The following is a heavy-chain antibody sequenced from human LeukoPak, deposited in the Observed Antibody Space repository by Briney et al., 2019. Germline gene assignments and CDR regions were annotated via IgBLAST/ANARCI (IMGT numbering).Heavy chain of an antibody. V-gene: IGHV3-23*01. CDR1: GFTFSRYA. Sequence: GGSLSLSCAASGFTFSRYAMSCVRQSPGKGREWVSAISGSGGSTYNADSVKGRFTISRDNSKYTLYLQMNSLRAEDTAVYYCAKGKYFDWLYPVDYWGQGTLVTVSS. J-gene: IGHJ4*02. D-gene: IGHD3-9*01. CDR3: AKGKYFDWLYPVDY. CDR2: ISGSGGST.